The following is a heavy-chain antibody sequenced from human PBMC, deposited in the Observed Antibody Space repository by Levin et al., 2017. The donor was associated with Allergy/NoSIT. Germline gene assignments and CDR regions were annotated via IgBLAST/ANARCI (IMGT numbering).Heavy chain of an antibody. Sequence: GESLKISCMASGYTFTSFDFNWVRQATGQGLEWMGWMNPNSGNSGYAQKFQGRVTMTRNTSIRTAYMELSSLRSEDTAVYYCARAVPGRDGYEYAFDMWGQGTMVTVSS. D-gene: IGHD5-24*01. CDR3: ARAVPGRDGYEYAFDM. V-gene: IGHV1-8*01. J-gene: IGHJ3*02. CDR2: MNPNSGNS. CDR1: GYTFTSFD.